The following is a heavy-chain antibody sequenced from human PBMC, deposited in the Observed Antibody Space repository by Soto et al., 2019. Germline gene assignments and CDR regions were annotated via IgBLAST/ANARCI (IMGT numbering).Heavy chain of an antibody. CDR3: ARTSACTNGVCYTSDYYYYYMDV. CDR2: ISSSSSTI. CDR1: GFTFSSYS. D-gene: IGHD2-8*01. V-gene: IGHV3-48*01. Sequence: GGSLRLSCAASGFTFSSYSMNWVRQAPGKGLEWVSYISSSSSTIYYADSVKGRFTISRDNAKNSLYLQMNSLRAEDTAVYYCARTSACTNGVCYTSDYYYYYMDVWGKGTTVTVSS. J-gene: IGHJ6*03.